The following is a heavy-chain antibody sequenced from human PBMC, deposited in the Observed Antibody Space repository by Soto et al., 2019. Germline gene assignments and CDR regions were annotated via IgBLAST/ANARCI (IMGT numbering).Heavy chain of an antibody. CDR2: IYPYDSDT. CDR3: AIVGRSYHPFDY. Sequence: GESLKLSCEGSGYTFSSYSIGWVRQMPGKGLEWMGIIYPYDSDTRYSPSFRGQVTISVDKSISRAYLQCSSLKASDSAMYFWAIVGRSYHPFDYGGRGTLVTVSS. CDR1: GYTFSSYS. J-gene: IGHJ4*02. D-gene: IGHD2-15*01. V-gene: IGHV5-51*01.